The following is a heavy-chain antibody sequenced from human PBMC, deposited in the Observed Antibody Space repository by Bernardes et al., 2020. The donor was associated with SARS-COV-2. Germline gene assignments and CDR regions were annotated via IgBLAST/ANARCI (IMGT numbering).Heavy chain of an antibody. V-gene: IGHV3-11*05. D-gene: IGHD3-9*01. CDR3: ARDTSRFTASMDFES. Sequence: GSLTLSCTASGVIFVDSYMIWIRQTPWKGLEWISYLSGDTGYTNYAGSVKGRFTISRDNARNSLYLQMTNLRADDTATYFCARDTSRFTASMDFESWGQGTLVTVSS. CDR2: LSGDTGYT. CDR1: GVIFVDSY. J-gene: IGHJ4*02.